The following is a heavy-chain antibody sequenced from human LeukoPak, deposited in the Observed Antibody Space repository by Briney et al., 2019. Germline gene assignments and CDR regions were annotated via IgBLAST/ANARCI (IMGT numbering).Heavy chain of an antibody. CDR2: FRSSRGTI. V-gene: IGHV3-48*03. CDR3: ARGTLLNAFDI. Sequence: GGSLRLSCAASGFSISTYEMNWVRQAPGKGLEWVSYFRSSRGTIYYADSVRGRFTVSGDSAKNSLYLQMNSLRVDDTAVYYCARGTLLNAFDIWGQGTMVTVSS. J-gene: IGHJ3*02. D-gene: IGHD1-26*01. CDR1: GFSISTYE.